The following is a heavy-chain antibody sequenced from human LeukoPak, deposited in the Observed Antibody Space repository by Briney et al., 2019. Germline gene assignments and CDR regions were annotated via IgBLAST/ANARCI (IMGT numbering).Heavy chain of an antibody. J-gene: IGHJ4*02. CDR2: IHLSGTPT. V-gene: IGHV3-48*01. Sequence: GGSLRLSCAASGFDFSIYRMNWVRQAPGKGLEWVSYIHLSGTPTHYAEVVKGRFTISRDNSKNTLYLQMNSLRAEDTAVYYCAKDTARIVATIGYWGQGTLVTVSS. CDR3: AKDTARIVATIGY. D-gene: IGHD5-12*01. CDR1: GFDFSIYR.